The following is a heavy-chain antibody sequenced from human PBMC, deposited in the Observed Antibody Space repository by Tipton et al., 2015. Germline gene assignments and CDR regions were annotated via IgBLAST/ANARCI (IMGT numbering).Heavy chain of an antibody. CDR1: GFTFSSYA. D-gene: IGHD3-22*01. CDR3: AKDYFLGFYSDNSGRTLPGDY. Sequence: SLRLSCAASGFTFSSYAMHWVRQAPGKGLEWVAVMSYDGSKQFYADSVRGRFTISRDNSKNTVDLQMNSLRAEDTAVYYCAKDYFLGFYSDNSGRTLPGDYWGQGTLVTVSS. CDR2: MSYDGSKQ. V-gene: IGHV3-30*18. J-gene: IGHJ4*02.